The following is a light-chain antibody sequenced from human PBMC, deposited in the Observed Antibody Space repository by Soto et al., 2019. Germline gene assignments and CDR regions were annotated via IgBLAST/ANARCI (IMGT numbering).Light chain of an antibody. CDR3: SSWTSRTTQV. V-gene: IGLV2-14*01. J-gene: IGLJ3*02. Sequence: QSALTQPASVSGSPGQSITISCTGTSNDVGGYSHVSWYQHHPGKAPKLLIYEVADRPSGVSDRFSGSKSGNTASLTISGLRAEDEADYYCSSWTSRTTQVLGGGTKVTVL. CDR1: SNDVGGYSH. CDR2: EVA.